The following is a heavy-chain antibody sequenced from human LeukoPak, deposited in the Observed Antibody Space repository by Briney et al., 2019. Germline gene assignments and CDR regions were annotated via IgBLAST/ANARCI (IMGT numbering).Heavy chain of an antibody. D-gene: IGHD6-6*01. CDR3: AKGSAAARPYYFDF. J-gene: IGHJ4*02. Sequence: GGSLRLSCAASGFTFSSYAMSWVRQAPGKGLEWVSAITDSGGDTYYADSVKGRFTISRDNSKSTLDLQMSSLRVEDTAVYYCAKGSAAARPYYFDFWGQGTLVTVSS. CDR2: ITDSGGDT. V-gene: IGHV3-23*01. CDR1: GFTFSSYA.